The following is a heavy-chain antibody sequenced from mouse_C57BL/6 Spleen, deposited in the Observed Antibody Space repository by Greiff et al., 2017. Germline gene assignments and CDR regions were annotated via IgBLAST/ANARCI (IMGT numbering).Heavy chain of an antibody. CDR2: INPNYGTT. J-gene: IGHJ2*01. D-gene: IGHD2-4*01. CDR3: ARRNDYSPYYFDY. Sequence: VQLKQSGPELVKPGASVKISCKASGYSFTDYNMNWVKQSNGQSLEWIGVINPNYGTTSYNQKFKGKATLTVDQSSSTAYMQLNSLTSEDSAVYCCARRNDYSPYYFDYWGQGTTLTVSS. CDR1: GYSFTDYN. V-gene: IGHV1-39*01.